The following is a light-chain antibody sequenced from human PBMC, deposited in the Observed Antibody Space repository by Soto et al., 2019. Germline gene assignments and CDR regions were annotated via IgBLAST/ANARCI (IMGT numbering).Light chain of an antibody. CDR2: GAS. CDR1: QSVGSNY. J-gene: IGKJ5*01. Sequence: EIVLTQSPGPLSLSPGERATLSCRASQSVGSNYLAWYLQTPGQAPRLLIHGASTRATGIPDRFSGSGSGTDFTLTLSRLESEDSAVYYCHQYASSPLTCGRGTRLGIK. V-gene: IGKV3-20*01. CDR3: HQYASSPLT.